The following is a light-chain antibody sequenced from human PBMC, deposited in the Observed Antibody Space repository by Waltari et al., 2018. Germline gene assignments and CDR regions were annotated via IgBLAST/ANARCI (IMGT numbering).Light chain of an antibody. CDR1: SSDVGGYNY. CDR2: DVS. J-gene: IGLJ2*01. Sequence: QSALTQPASVSGSPGQSITISCTGTSSDVGGYNYVSWYQQHPGKAPKLMIYDVSNRDSGVSNRFSGSKSGNTASMTISGLQAEDEADYYCSSYTSSSTPVVFGGGTKLTVL. CDR3: SSYTSSSTPVV. V-gene: IGLV2-14*03.